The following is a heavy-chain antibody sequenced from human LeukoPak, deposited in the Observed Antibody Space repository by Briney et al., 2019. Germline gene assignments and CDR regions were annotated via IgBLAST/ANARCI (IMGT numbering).Heavy chain of an antibody. CDR2: IIPILGIA. J-gene: IGHJ4*02. CDR1: GGTFSSYA. Sequence: GASVKVSCKASGGTFSSYAISWVRQAPGQGLEWMGRIIPILGIANYAQKFQGRVTITADRSTSTAYMELSSLRSEDTAVYYCARDRTVYSSGSREEDYWGQGTLVTVSS. V-gene: IGHV1-69*04. CDR3: ARDRTVYSSGSREEDY. D-gene: IGHD3-10*01.